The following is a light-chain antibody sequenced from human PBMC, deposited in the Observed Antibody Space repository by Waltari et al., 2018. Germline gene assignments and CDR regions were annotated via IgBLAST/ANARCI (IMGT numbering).Light chain of an antibody. V-gene: IGKV3-15*01. Sequence: EILMTQSPATLSLSPGERATLSCRASQTVSSNLAWNQQKPGQAPRLLTYDASTRATGIPARFSGSGSGTEFTLTISSLQSDDFALYYCQQYDNWRSITFGQGTRLEIK. J-gene: IGKJ5*01. CDR3: QQYDNWRSIT. CDR1: QTVSSN. CDR2: DAS.